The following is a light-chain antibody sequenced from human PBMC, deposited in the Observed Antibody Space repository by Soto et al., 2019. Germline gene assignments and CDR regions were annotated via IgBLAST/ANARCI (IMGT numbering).Light chain of an antibody. CDR1: SGEVGGYNH. Sequence: QSALTQPASVSGSPGQSITISCAGTSGEVGGYNHVAWYQQHPGKAPKLMIYEVSKRPSGVSNRFSGSKSGNTASLNISGLQAEDEADYYCISYTGSSTSYVFGTGTKLTVL. CDR2: EVS. CDR3: ISYTGSSTSYV. V-gene: IGLV2-14*01. J-gene: IGLJ1*01.